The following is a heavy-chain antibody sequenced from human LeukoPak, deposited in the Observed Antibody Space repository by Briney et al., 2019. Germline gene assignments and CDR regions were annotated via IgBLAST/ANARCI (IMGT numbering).Heavy chain of an antibody. CDR1: GGSISSSSYY. J-gene: IGHJ4*02. Sequence: TSETLSLTCTVSGGSISSSSYYWGWIRQPPGKGLEWIGSIYYSGSTYYNPSLKSRVTISVDTSKNQFSLKLSSVTAADTAVYYCARQVAARPEYFDYWGQGTLVTVSS. CDR3: ARQVAARPEYFDY. CDR2: IYYSGST. V-gene: IGHV4-39*01. D-gene: IGHD6-6*01.